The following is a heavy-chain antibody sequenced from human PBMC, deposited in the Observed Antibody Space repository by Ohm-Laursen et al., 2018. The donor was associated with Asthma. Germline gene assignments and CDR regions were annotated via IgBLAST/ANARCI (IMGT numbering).Heavy chain of an antibody. J-gene: IGHJ6*02. D-gene: IGHD2/OR15-2a*01. CDR3: AKGIAPVYYYGLDV. V-gene: IGHV3-30*18. CDR2: ISYDGSTE. CDR1: GFSFSSYA. Sequence: SLRLSCAASGFSFSSYAMHWVRQAPGKGLECVALISYDGSTESYADSVKGRFTISRDNFKNTVHLDMSSLRAEDTAVYHCAKGIAPVYYYGLDVWGQGTTVTVSS.